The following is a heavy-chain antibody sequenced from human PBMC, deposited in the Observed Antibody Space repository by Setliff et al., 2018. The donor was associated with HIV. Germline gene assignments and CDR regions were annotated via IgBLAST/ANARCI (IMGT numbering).Heavy chain of an antibody. D-gene: IGHD6-13*01. CDR2: IFYSGHT. CDR3: ARGVAAAGL. Sequence: SETLSLTCAVYGGSFIDYYWTWIRQAPGKGLEWIGNIFYSGHTFYNPSLRSRVTISVDTSKNQFSLKLSSVTAADTAVYYCARGVAAAGLWGQGTLVTVSS. J-gene: IGHJ4*02. V-gene: IGHV4-34*12. CDR1: GGSFIDYY.